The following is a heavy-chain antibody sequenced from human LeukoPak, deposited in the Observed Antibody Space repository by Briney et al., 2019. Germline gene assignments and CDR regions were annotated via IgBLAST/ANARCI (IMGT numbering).Heavy chain of an antibody. CDR3: AKDRDSYDSSGYYYESAEYFQH. V-gene: IGHV3-23*01. J-gene: IGHJ1*01. CDR2: ISGSGGST. Sequence: GGSLRLSCAASGFTFSSYAMSWVRQAPGKGLEWVSLISGSGGSTYYADSVKGRFTISRDNSKNTLYLHMNSLRAEDTAVYYCAKDRDSYDSSGYYYESAEYFQHWGQGTLVTVSS. CDR1: GFTFSSYA. D-gene: IGHD3-22*01.